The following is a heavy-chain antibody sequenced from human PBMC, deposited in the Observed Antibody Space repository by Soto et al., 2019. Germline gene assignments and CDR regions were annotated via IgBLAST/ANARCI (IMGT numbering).Heavy chain of an antibody. CDR1: GISITSSNW. D-gene: IGHD3-22*01. V-gene: IGHV4-4*02. Sequence: QVQLRESGPRLVKPSGTLSLTCAVSGISITSSNWWTWVRQPPGKGLEWIGESYHSGSSNYNPSLKSRVTISVDKSKNQFFLKLTSVTAADTAVYYYARRYYYYSSGYSLGDWGQGTLVTVSS. CDR2: SYHSGSS. J-gene: IGHJ4*02. CDR3: ARRYYYYSSGYSLGD.